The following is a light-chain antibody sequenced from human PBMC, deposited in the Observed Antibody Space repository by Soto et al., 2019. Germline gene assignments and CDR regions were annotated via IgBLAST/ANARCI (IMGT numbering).Light chain of an antibody. CDR1: QGFSNS. J-gene: IGKJ4*01. CDR2: GAS. V-gene: IGKV1-27*01. Sequence: DIQMTQSPSSLTASVGDRVTISCRASQGFSNSLAWYQQKPGKVPTLLIYGASILQSGVPSRFSGSGSGTEFTLTISSLQPEDVATYYCQKYDSAPLPFGGGTKVEIK. CDR3: QKYDSAPLP.